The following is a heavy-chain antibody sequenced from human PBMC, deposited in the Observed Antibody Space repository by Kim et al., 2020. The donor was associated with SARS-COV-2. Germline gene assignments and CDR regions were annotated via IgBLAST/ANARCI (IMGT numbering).Heavy chain of an antibody. CDR2: INSDGSST. CDR3: ARDLYCSSTSCLITYYYYYYGMDV. CDR1: GFTFSSYW. J-gene: IGHJ6*02. Sequence: GGSLRLSCAASGFTFSSYWMHWVRQAPGKGLVWVSRINSDGSSTSYADSVKGRFTISRDNAKNTLYLQMNSLRAEDTAVYYCARDLYCSSTSCLITYYYYYYGMDVWGQGTTVTVSS. V-gene: IGHV3-74*01. D-gene: IGHD2-2*01.